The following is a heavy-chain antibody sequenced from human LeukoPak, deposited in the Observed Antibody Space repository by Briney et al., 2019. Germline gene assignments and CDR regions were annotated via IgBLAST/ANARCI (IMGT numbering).Heavy chain of an antibody. CDR2: ISGSGGST. CDR3: ANVGTAMDHFDY. J-gene: IGHJ4*02. V-gene: IGHV3-23*01. Sequence: GGSLRLSCAASGFTFSSYAMSWVRQAPGKGLEWVSAISGSGGSTYYADSVKGRFTISRDNSKNTLYLQMNSERAEHTAVYYCANVGTAMDHFDYWGQGTLVTVSS. D-gene: IGHD5-18*01. CDR1: GFTFSSYA.